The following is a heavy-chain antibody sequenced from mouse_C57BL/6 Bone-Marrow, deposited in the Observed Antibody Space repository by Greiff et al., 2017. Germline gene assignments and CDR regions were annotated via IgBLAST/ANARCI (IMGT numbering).Heavy chain of an antibody. Sequence: VQLKESGPGLVKPSQSLSLTCSVTGYSITSGYYWNWIRQFPGNKLEWMGDISYDGSNNYNPSLKNRISITRDTSKNQFFLKLNSVTTEDTATYYCARGNYLFAYWGQGTLVTVSA. CDR2: ISYDGSN. CDR3: ARGNYLFAY. J-gene: IGHJ3*01. D-gene: IGHD2-1*01. CDR1: GYSITSGYY. V-gene: IGHV3-6*01.